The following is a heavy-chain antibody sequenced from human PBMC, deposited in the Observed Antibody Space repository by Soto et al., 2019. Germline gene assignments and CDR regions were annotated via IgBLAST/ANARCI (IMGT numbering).Heavy chain of an antibody. CDR1: GGTYSSYT. Sequence: SVKVSCKASGGTYSSYTISWVRKAPGQGLEWMGRIIPILGIANYAQKFQGRVTITADKSTSTAYMELSSLRSEDTAVYYCARGYYYDSSGYCLDYWGQGTLVTVSS. D-gene: IGHD3-22*01. CDR2: IIPILGIA. V-gene: IGHV1-69*02. J-gene: IGHJ4*02. CDR3: ARGYYYDSSGYCLDY.